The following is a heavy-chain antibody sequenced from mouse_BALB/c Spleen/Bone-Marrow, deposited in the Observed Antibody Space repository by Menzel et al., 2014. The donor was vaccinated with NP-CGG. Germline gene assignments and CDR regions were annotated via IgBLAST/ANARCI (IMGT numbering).Heavy chain of an antibody. J-gene: IGHJ4*01. CDR1: GFSLSRYS. V-gene: IGHV2-6-4*01. Sequence: VMLVESGPGLVAPSQRLSITCTVSGFSLSRYSVHWVRQPPGKGLEWLGMIWGGGSTDYNSALKSRLSISKDNPKSQVFLKMNSLQTDDTAMYYFARNYYGSSYYYAMDYWGQGTSVTVSS. CDR2: IWGGGST. CDR3: ARNYYGSSYYYAMDY. D-gene: IGHD1-1*01.